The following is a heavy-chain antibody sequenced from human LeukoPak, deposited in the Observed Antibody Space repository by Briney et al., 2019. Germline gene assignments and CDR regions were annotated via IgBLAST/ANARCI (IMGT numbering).Heavy chain of an antibody. CDR2: IYSGGNT. V-gene: IGHV3-53*01. CDR1: GFTFSNNY. Sequence: GGSLRLSCAASGFTFSNNYMSWVRQAPGKGLEWVSVIYSGGNTYHADSVKGRFTISRDNPKNTVDLQMNSLRVEDTAVYYCARFNEQQMYFQNWGQGTLVSVSS. J-gene: IGHJ1*01. D-gene: IGHD6-13*01. CDR3: ARFNEQQMYFQN.